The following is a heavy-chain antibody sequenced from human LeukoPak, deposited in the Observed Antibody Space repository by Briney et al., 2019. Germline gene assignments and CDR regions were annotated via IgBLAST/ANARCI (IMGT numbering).Heavy chain of an antibody. Sequence: GGSLRLSCAASGFTFSDFAMNWVRQAPGKGLEWVSSISSSSSYIYYADSVKGRFTISRDNAKNSLYLQMNSLRAEDTAVYYCARVAVAGQYYFDYWGQGTLVTVSS. CDR1: GFTFSDFA. J-gene: IGHJ4*02. D-gene: IGHD6-19*01. CDR3: ARVAVAGQYYFDY. V-gene: IGHV3-21*01. CDR2: ISSSSSYI.